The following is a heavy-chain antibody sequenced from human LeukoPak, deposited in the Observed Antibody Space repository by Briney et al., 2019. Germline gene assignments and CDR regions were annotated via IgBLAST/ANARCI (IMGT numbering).Heavy chain of an antibody. V-gene: IGHV3-30*19. Sequence: GGAPRLSCAGFGFTFSSFSMKWVRQAAGEGLGGVAVMTHDGSNTSYAESVNGRFTTSRDTSRSTLYLQMNSLRAEDTAVYYCARCRGCIVVAGNIDSWGQGTLVTVSS. CDR2: MTHDGSNT. J-gene: IGHJ4*02. D-gene: IGHD6-19*01. CDR1: GFTFSSFS. CDR3: ARCRGCIVVAGNIDS.